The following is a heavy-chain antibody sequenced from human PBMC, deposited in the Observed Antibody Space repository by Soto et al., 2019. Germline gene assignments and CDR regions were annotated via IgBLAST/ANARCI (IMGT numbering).Heavy chain of an antibody. CDR2: IGTSSSYI. Sequence: GGSLRLSCSASGFTFSIYSMNWVRQAPGKGLEWVSSIGTSSSYIYYADSVKGRFTISRDNAKNSLYLQMNSLRVEDMAVYYCARAPLRYFDWLLSPFDYWGQGT. V-gene: IGHV3-21*01. CDR3: ARAPLRYFDWLLSPFDY. CDR1: GFTFSIYS. J-gene: IGHJ4*02. D-gene: IGHD3-9*01.